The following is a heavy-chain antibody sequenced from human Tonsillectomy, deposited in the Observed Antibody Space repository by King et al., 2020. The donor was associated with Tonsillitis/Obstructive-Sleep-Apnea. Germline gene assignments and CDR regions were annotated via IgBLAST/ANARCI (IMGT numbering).Heavy chain of an antibody. CDR2: IYYSGST. Sequence: VQLQESGPGLVKPSETLSLTCTVSGGSISSYYWSWIRQPPGKGLEWIGYIYYSGSTNYNPSLKSRVTISVDTSKNQFSLKLSSVTAADTAVYYCAGTLGASYTGYYMDVWGKGTTVTVSS. D-gene: IGHD5-12*01. CDR3: AGTLGASYTGYYMDV. CDR1: GGSISSYY. V-gene: IGHV4-59*08. J-gene: IGHJ6*03.